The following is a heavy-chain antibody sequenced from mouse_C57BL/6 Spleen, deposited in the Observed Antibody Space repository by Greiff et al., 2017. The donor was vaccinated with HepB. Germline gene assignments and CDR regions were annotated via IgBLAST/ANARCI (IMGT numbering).Heavy chain of an antibody. V-gene: IGHV1-62-2*01. D-gene: IGHD2-3*01. CDR3: ARHEEGGGYYPNFDY. J-gene: IGHJ2*01. CDR1: GYTFTEYT. Sequence: QVQLKESGAELVKPGASVKLSCKASGYTFTEYTIHWVKQRSGQGLEWIGWFYPGSGSIKYNEKFKDKATLTADKSSSTVYMELSRLTSEDSAVYFCARHEEGGGYYPNFDYWGQGTTLTVSS. CDR2: FYPGSGSI.